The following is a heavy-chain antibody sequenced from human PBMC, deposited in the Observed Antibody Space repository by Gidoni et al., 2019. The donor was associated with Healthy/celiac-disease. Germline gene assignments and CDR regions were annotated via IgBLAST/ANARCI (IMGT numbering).Heavy chain of an antibody. Sequence: QVQLQESGPGLVKPSETLSLTCTVSGYSISSGYYWGWIRQPPGKGLEWIGSIYHSGSTYYNPSLKSRVTISVDTSKNQFSLKLSSVTAADTAVYYCARSSTHLDWFDPWGQGTLVTVSS. CDR3: ARSSTHLDWFDP. V-gene: IGHV4-38-2*02. CDR1: GYSISSGYY. CDR2: IYHSGST. J-gene: IGHJ5*02. D-gene: IGHD3-3*02.